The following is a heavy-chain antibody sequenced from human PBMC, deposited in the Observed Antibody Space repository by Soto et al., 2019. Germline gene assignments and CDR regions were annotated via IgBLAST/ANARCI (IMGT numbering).Heavy chain of an antibody. CDR2: IYYSGST. CDR3: ARWSVAGLTYYFDY. CDR1: GGSISSYY. J-gene: IGHJ4*02. D-gene: IGHD6-19*01. Sequence: SETLSLTCTVSGGSISSYYWSWIRQPPGKGLEWIGYIYYSGSTNYNPSFKSRVTISVDTSKNQFSLKLSSVTAADTAVYYCARWSVAGLTYYFDYWGQGTLVTVSS. V-gene: IGHV4-59*01.